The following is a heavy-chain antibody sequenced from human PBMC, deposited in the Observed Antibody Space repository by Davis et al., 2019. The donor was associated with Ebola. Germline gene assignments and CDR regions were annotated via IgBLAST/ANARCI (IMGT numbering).Heavy chain of an antibody. CDR3: AKGELVITRGYFDY. D-gene: IGHD3-9*01. J-gene: IGHJ4*02. CDR2: ISYDGSNK. CDR1: GFTVSSNH. Sequence: GESLKISCTASGFTVSSNHMSWVRQAPGKGLEWLAVISYDGSNKYYADSVKGRFSISRDNSKNTLFLQMSSLRSEGTAIYYCAKGELVITRGYFDYWGQGILVTVSS. V-gene: IGHV3-30*18.